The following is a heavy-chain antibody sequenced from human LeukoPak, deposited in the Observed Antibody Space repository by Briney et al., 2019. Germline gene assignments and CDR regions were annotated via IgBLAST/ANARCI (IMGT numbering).Heavy chain of an antibody. D-gene: IGHD1-26*01. CDR2: MNPISGYA. CDR3: PRDNGLGATVGGY. Sequence: SVKVSCKASGYTFTSYDINWVRQADGQGLEWVGWMNPISGYAGVAQKFHGRGTMTGNTAISTAYMALRSLTSEDAALYHCPRDNGLGATVGGYWGQGTLVTVSS. V-gene: IGHV1-8*01. CDR1: GYTFTSYD. J-gene: IGHJ4*02.